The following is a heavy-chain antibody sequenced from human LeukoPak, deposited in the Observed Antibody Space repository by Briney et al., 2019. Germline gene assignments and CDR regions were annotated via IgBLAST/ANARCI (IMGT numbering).Heavy chain of an antibody. Sequence: GASVKVSCKASGYTFTGYYMHWVRQAPGQGLEWMGWINPNSGGTNYAQKFQGRVTMTRDTSISTAYMELSRLRSDDTAVYYCARGRWDTVNASYYYYYYMDVWGKGTTVTVSS. D-gene: IGHD4-17*01. CDR3: ARGRWDTVNASYYYYYYMDV. CDR1: GYTFTGYY. J-gene: IGHJ6*03. CDR2: INPNSGGT. V-gene: IGHV1-2*02.